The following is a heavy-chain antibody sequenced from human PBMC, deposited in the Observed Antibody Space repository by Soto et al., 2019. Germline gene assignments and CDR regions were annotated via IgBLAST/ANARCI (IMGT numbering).Heavy chain of an antibody. CDR2: IYHSGST. CDR1: GGSVSSGTYY. J-gene: IGHJ4*02. V-gene: IGHV4-61*01. Sequence: SETLSLTCTVSGGSVSSGTYYWTWIRQSPGKGLEWIGCIYHSGSTKYNPSLKSRVTISLDTSKNQFSLRLSSVTAADTAVYYCARDRSLYCDYASSSYYFDYWGQGTRVTVSS. CDR3: ARDRSLYCDYASSSYYFDY. D-gene: IGHD4-17*01.